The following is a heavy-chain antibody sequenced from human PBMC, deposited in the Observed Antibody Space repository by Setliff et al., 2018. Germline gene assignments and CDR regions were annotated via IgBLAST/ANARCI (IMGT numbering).Heavy chain of an antibody. Sequence: SETLSLTCAVYGGSFSGYYWSWIRQPPGKGLEWIGEINHSGSTNYNPSLKSRVTVSVDTSKNQFSLKLSSVTAADTAVYYCARGGYSRGPPVYYFDYWGQGTLVTVSS. CDR2: INHSGST. J-gene: IGHJ4*02. CDR1: GGSFSGYY. V-gene: IGHV4-34*01. D-gene: IGHD5-12*01. CDR3: ARGGYSRGPPVYYFDY.